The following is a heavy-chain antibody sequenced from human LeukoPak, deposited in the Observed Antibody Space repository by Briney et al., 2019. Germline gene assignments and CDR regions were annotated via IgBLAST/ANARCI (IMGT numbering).Heavy chain of an antibody. Sequence: SETLSLTCTVSGGSISSGSYYWNWIRQPAGKGLEWIGRIYNSGNTNYNPSLKGRVTISVDTSKNQFSLKLSSVTAADTAVYYCARYGAVAGVFDYWGQGTLVTVSS. CDR1: GGSISSGSYY. J-gene: IGHJ4*02. V-gene: IGHV4-61*02. CDR3: ARYGAVAGVFDY. CDR2: IYNSGNT. D-gene: IGHD6-19*01.